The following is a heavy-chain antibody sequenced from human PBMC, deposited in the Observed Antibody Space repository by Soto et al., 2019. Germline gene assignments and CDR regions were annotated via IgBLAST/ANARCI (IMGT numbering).Heavy chain of an antibody. CDR3: AKKVNSGSGSQYFDY. CDR1: GFTFSSYS. V-gene: IGHV3-23*01. J-gene: IGHJ4*02. CDR2: FRGSGDDGTT. Sequence: EVQLLESGGGLVQPGGSLRLSCAASGFTFSSYSMSWVRQSPGKGLEWVSGFRGSGDDGTTYYADSVKGRFTISRDNSKNMLFLQMNSLRAEDKAIYSCAKKVNSGSGSQYFDYWGQGTLVTVSS. D-gene: IGHD3-10*01.